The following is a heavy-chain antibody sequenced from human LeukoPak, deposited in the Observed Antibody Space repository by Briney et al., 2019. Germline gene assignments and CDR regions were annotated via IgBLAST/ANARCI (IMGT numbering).Heavy chain of an antibody. J-gene: IGHJ4*02. Sequence: PSETLSLTCTVSGGSISSYYWSWIPQPPREGLEWIGYIYYSGSTNHNPSLKSRVTISVDTSKNQFSLKLSSVTAADTAVYYCARFPDSRGFDYFDYWGQGTLVTVSS. CDR3: ARFPDSRGFDYFDY. V-gene: IGHV4-59*01. D-gene: IGHD3-22*01. CDR2: IYYSGST. CDR1: GGSISSYY.